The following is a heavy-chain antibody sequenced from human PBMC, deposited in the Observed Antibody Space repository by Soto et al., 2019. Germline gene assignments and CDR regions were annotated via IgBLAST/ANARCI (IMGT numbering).Heavy chain of an antibody. V-gene: IGHV4-31*03. Sequence: PSETLSLTCTVSGGSISSGGYYWSWIRQHPGKGLEWIGYIYYSGSTYYNPSLKSRVTISVDTSKNQFSLKLSSVTAADTAVYYCAQELPPPSNWFDPWGQGTLVTVSS. CDR3: AQELPPPSNWFDP. CDR2: IYYSGST. J-gene: IGHJ5*02. CDR1: GGSISSGGYY. D-gene: IGHD1-26*01.